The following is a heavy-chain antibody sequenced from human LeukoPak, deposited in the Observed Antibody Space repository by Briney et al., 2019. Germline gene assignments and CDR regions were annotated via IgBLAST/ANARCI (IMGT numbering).Heavy chain of an antibody. CDR1: GFTFKSYA. CDR2: ISSSGSTI. J-gene: IGHJ4*02. CDR3: ARGPSGYHNT. D-gene: IGHD5-12*01. V-gene: IGHV3-48*04. Sequence: GGSLRLSCATSGFTFKSYAMNWVRQAPGKGLEWVSYISSSGSTIYYADSVKGRFTISRDNAKNSLYLQMNSLRAEDTAVYYCARGPSGYHNTGGQGTLVTVSS.